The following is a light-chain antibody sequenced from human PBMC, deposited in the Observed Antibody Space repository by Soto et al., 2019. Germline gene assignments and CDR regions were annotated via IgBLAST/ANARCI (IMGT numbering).Light chain of an antibody. CDR3: AAWDDSLSGLV. Sequence: QSVLTQPPSASGTPGQRVTTSCSGSSSNIGSNYVYWFQHLPGTAPQLLIYKNNQRPSGVPDRFSGSKSGTSASLAISGLRSEDEADYYCAAWDDSLSGLVFGGGTKVTVL. CDR1: SSNIGSNY. J-gene: IGLJ2*01. V-gene: IGLV1-47*01. CDR2: KNN.